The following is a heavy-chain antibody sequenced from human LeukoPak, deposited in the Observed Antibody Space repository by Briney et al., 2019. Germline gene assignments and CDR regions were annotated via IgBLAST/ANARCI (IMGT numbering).Heavy chain of an antibody. CDR1: GYIFVTRW. J-gene: IGHJ4*02. CDR2: ILPNYPPA. CDR3: VTGPFCRCGDCYDY. V-gene: IGHV5-51*01. Sequence: GESPKISCKASGYIFVTRWIAWVRQMPGKGLERVGIILPNYPPAKYSPSFQGKVIISVDKSISTTYLQWGNLETSDSAIYYCVTGPFCRCGDCYDYWGQGTPITVSS. D-gene: IGHD2-21*02.